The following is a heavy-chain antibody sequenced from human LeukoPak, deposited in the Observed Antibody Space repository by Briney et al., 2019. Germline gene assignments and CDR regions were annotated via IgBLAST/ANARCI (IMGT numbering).Heavy chain of an antibody. Sequence: GGSLRLSCAASGFTFSDYYMSWIRQAPGKGLEWVSYISSSSSTIYYADSVKGRFTISRDNAKNSLYLQMNSLRAEDTAVYYCARSGSWDNYYYYYMDVWGKGTTVTVSS. CDR2: ISSSSSTI. CDR3: ARSGSWDNYYYYYMDV. J-gene: IGHJ6*03. CDR1: GFTFSDYY. D-gene: IGHD3-10*01. V-gene: IGHV3-11*04.